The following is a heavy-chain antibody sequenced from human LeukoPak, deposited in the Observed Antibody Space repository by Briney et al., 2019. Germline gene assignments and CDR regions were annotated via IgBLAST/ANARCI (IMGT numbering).Heavy chain of an antibody. CDR2: ISAYNGNT. CDR3: ARDIGIAAAGTNAFDI. CDR1: GYTFTSYG. D-gene: IGHD6-13*01. V-gene: IGHV1-18*01. J-gene: IGHJ3*02. Sequence: ASVKVSCKASGYTFTSYGISWVRQAPGQGLEWMGWISAYNGNTNYARKLQGRVTMTTDTSTSTAYMELRSLRSDDTAVYYCARDIGIAAAGTNAFDIWGQGTMVTVSS.